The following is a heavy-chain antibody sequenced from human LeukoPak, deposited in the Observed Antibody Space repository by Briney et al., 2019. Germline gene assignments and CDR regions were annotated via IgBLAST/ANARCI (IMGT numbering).Heavy chain of an antibody. J-gene: IGHJ4*02. V-gene: IGHV3-9*01. CDR1: GFTFDDYA. Sequence: GGSLRLSCAASGFTFDDYAMHWVRQAPGKGLEWVSGISWNTGSIGYADSVKGRFTISRDNAKNSLYLQMNSLRAEDTALYYCAKGAEILTGYSGSISIYFAYWGQGPLVTVAS. CDR3: AKGAEILTGYSGSISIYFAY. CDR2: ISWNTGSI. D-gene: IGHD3-9*01.